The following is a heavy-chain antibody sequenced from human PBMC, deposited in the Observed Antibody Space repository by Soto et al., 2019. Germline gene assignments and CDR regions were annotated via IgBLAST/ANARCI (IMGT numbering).Heavy chain of an antibody. Sequence: SETLSLTCTVSGGSISSSSYYWGWIRQPPGKGLEWIGSIYYSGSTYYNPSLKSRVTISVDTSKNQFSLKLSSVTAADTAVYYCADGTNKSWFDPWGQGTLVTVSS. V-gene: IGHV4-39*01. CDR3: ADGTNKSWFDP. CDR2: IYYSGST. D-gene: IGHD2-2*01. J-gene: IGHJ5*02. CDR1: GGSISSSSYY.